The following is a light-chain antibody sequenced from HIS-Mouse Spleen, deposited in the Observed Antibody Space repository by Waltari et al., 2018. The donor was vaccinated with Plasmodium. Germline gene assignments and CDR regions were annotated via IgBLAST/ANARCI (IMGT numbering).Light chain of an antibody. Sequence: QLVLTQSPSASASLGASVKLTCTLSSRHSSYAIAWHQQQPEKGPRYLMKLNSDGSHSKGDGIPDRFSGSSSGAERYLTISSLQSEDEADYYCQTWGTGFWVFGGGTKLTVL. V-gene: IGLV4-69*01. CDR3: QTWGTGFWV. J-gene: IGLJ3*02. CDR1: SRHSSYA. CDR2: LNSDGSH.